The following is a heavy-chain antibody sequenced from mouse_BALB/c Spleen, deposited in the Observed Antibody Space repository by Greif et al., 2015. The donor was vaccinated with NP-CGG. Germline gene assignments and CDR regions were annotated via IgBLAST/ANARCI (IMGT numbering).Heavy chain of an antibody. V-gene: IGHV1S137*01. D-gene: IGHD2-1*01. CDR1: GYTFTDYA. J-gene: IGHJ4*01. Sequence: QVHVKQSGAELVRPGVSVKISCKGFGYTFTDYAMHWVKQSHAKSLEWIGVISTYYGDASYNQKFKGKATMTVDKSSSTAYMELARLTSEDSAIYYCARNGKDNYYAMDYWGQGTSVTVSS. CDR3: ARNGKDNYYAMDY. CDR2: ISTYYGDA.